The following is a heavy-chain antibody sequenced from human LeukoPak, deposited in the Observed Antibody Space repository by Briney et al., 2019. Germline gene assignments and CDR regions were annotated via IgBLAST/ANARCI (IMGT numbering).Heavy chain of an antibody. Sequence: SSETLSLTCTVSGGSISSYYWSWIRQHPGKGLEWIGYIHSNGRTNYNPSLKSRVTMSLDTSKNQFSLNLSSVTAADTAVYYCARHDYFYDGGTYHAAFDIWGQGTMVTVSS. CDR1: GGSISSYY. J-gene: IGHJ3*02. D-gene: IGHD3-22*01. V-gene: IGHV4-59*08. CDR2: IHSNGRT. CDR3: ARHDYFYDGGTYHAAFDI.